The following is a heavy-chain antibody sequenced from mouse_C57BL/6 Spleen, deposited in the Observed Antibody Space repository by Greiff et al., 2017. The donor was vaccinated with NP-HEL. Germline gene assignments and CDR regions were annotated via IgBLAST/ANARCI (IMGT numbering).Heavy chain of an antibody. Sequence: EVQLVESGGGLVKPGGSLKLSCAASGFTFSSYAMSWVSQTPEKRLEWVATISDGGSYTYSPDTVKGRFTIYRENAKNTLYLQMSHLKFEDTAIYYCARRPPTGTLAMDYWGQGTSVTVAS. CDR3: ARRPPTGTLAMDY. CDR1: GFTFSSYA. J-gene: IGHJ4*01. CDR2: ISDGGSYT. D-gene: IGHD4-1*01. V-gene: IGHV5-4*01.